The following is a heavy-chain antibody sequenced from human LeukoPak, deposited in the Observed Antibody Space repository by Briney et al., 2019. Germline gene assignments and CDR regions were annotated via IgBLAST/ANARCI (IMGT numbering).Heavy chain of an antibody. CDR1: GGSISSYY. CDR3: ARVWGGIAVAGLDY. V-gene: IGHV4-59*01. D-gene: IGHD6-19*01. J-gene: IGHJ4*02. Sequence: PSETLSLTCTVSGGSISSYYWSWIRQPPGKGLEWIGYIYYSGSTNYNPSLKSRVTISVDTSKNQFSLKLSSVTAADTAVYYCARVWGGIAVAGLDYWGQGTLVNVSS. CDR2: IYYSGST.